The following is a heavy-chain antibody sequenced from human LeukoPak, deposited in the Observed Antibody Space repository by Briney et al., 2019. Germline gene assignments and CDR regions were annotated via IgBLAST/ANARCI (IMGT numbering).Heavy chain of an antibody. D-gene: IGHD2-21*02. CDR1: GLTFSNYW. CDR3: TSWGDTTAEYFQR. CDR2: IKKDGSEK. J-gene: IGHJ1*01. V-gene: IGHV3-7*01. Sequence: GGSLRLSCAASGLTFSNYWMSWVRQAPGKGLEWVANIKKDGSEKYYVDSVKGRFTISRDNAQNSMYLQMNSLRVEDTAVYYCTSWGDTTAEYFQRWGQGTLVTVSS.